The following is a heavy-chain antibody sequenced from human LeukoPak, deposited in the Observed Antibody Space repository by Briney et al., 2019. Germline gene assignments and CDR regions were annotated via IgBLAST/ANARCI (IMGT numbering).Heavy chain of an antibody. J-gene: IGHJ6*02. CDR2: ISAYNGNT. D-gene: IGHD2-15*01. CDR1: GYTFTSYG. CDR3: ARWVPYCSGGSCYSVEPYYYYGMDV. Sequence: ASVKVSCKASGYTFTSYGIRWVRQAPGQGLEWMGWISAYNGNTNYAQKLQGRVTMTTDTSTSTAYMELRSLRSDDTAVYYCARWVPYCSGGSCYSVEPYYYYGMDVWGQGTTVTVSS. V-gene: IGHV1-18*01.